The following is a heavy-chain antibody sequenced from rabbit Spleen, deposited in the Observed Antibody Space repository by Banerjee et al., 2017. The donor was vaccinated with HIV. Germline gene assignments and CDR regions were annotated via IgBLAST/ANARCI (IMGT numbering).Heavy chain of an antibody. D-gene: IGHD4-1*01. Sequence: QEQLVESGGGLVQPEGSLTLTCKASGLDFNSRYWICWVRQAPGKGLEWIACIDVVKSGTTYYASWVKGRFTISKTSSTTVTLQVTSLTAADTATYFCARDLDDVIGWNFGWWGPGTLVTVS. J-gene: IGHJ4*01. V-gene: IGHV1S45*01. CDR2: IDVVKSGTT. CDR1: GLDFNSRYW. CDR3: ARDLDDVIGWNFGW.